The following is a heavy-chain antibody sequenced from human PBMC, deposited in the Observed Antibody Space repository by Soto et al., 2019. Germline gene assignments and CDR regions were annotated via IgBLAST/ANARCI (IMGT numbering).Heavy chain of an antibody. Sequence: QVQLQQWGAGLLKPSETLSLTCAVYGGSFSGYYWSWIRQPPGKGLEWIGEINHSGSTNYNPSLKSRVTIAVDTYKNQFSLKLSSVTAADTAVYYCARGRVSLLWFGEGYGMDVWGQGTTVTVSS. CDR2: INHSGST. V-gene: IGHV4-34*01. CDR3: ARGRVSLLWFGEGYGMDV. D-gene: IGHD3-10*01. CDR1: GGSFSGYY. J-gene: IGHJ6*02.